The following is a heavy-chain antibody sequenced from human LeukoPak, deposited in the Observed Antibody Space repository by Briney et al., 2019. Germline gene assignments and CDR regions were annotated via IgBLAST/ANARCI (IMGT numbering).Heavy chain of an antibody. CDR1: GFTFSDYY. CDR3: ARAGDSSGYSLD. D-gene: IGHD3-22*01. J-gene: IGHJ4*02. Sequence: GGSLRLSCAASGFTFSDYYMSWIRQAPGKGLERVPYISSSGSTIYYADSVKGRFAISRDNAKNSLYLQMNSLRAEDTAVYYCARAGDSSGYSLDWGQGTLVTVSS. CDR2: ISSSGSTI. V-gene: IGHV3-11*01.